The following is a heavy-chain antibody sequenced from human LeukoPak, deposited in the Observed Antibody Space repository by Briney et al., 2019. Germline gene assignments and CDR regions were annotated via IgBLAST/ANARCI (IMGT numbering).Heavy chain of an antibody. D-gene: IGHD2-15*01. V-gene: IGHV3-74*01. CDR3: ARDQLYCSGGICYFDY. Sequence: GGSLRLSCAASGFTFSSYWMHWVRQAPGKGLVWVSRINSDGRSTSYADSVKGRFTISRDNAKNTLYLQMNSLRVEDMAVYYCARDQLYCSGGICYFDYWGQGTLVTVSS. CDR1: GFTFSSYW. CDR2: INSDGRST. J-gene: IGHJ4*02.